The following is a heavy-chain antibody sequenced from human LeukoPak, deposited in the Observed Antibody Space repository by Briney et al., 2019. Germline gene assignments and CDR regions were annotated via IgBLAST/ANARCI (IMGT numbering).Heavy chain of an antibody. CDR1: GYTFTGYY. J-gene: IGHJ5*02. D-gene: IGHD2-8*01. CDR2: INPNSGGT. Sequence: ASVKVSCKASGYTFTGYYMHWVRQAPGQGLEWMGWINPNSGGTNYAQKFQGRVTMTRDTSISTAYMELSRLRSDDTAVYYCARPTYPNGGGWFDPWGRGTLVTVSS. V-gene: IGHV1-2*02. CDR3: ARPTYPNGGGWFDP.